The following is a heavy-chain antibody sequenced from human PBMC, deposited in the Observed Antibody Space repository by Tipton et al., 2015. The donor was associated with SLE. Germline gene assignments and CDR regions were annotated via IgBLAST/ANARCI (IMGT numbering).Heavy chain of an antibody. CDR3: VICSPAGCAYFDY. Sequence: TLSLTCTVSGGSICSYYWAWIRQPAGKGLEWIGRIYTGGYTKDNPSFENRVTVDASKDQFSLKLSSVTAADTAVYYCVICSPAGCAYFDYWGQGRLVTVSS. V-gene: IGHV4-4*07. J-gene: IGHJ4*02. CDR1: GGSICSYY. D-gene: IGHD2-15*01. CDR2: IYTGGYT.